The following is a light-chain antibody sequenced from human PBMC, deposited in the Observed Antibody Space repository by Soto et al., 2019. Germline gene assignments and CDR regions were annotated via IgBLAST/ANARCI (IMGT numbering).Light chain of an antibody. V-gene: IGKV1-5*01. J-gene: IGKJ4*01. Sequence: DIQITQSPSTLSASVGDRVTRTCRASQSISSWLAWYQQKPGKAPKLXIYDASSLESGVPSRFSGSGSGTEFTITISSLQSEDFEVYYCQQYNKWPLTFGGGTKVDIK. CDR3: QQYNKWPLT. CDR2: DAS. CDR1: QSISSW.